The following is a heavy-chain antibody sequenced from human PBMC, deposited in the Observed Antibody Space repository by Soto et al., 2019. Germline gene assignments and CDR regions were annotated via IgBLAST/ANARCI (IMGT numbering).Heavy chain of an antibody. CDR2: IIPIFGKA. V-gene: IGHV1-69*01. CDR1: GGTFSTYA. J-gene: IGHJ3*02. Sequence: QVQLVQSGAEVKKPGSSVKVSCKASGGTFSTYAISWVRQAPGQGLEWMGGIIPIFGKAKYAQKFQGRVTITADEATSTAYMELSSLRSEDTAVYYCAREIFGVIICGGRDAFDIWGQGTMVTVST. CDR3: AREIFGVIICGGRDAFDI. D-gene: IGHD3-3*01.